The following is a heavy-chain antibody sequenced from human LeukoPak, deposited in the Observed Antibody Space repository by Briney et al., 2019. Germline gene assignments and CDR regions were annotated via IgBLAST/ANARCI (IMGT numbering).Heavy chain of an antibody. CDR2: ISGSGGST. D-gene: IGHD6-19*01. CDR3: VNFHKAADRSGWTPGVY. V-gene: IGHV3-23*01. J-gene: IGHJ4*02. Sequence: PGGSLRLSCEGSGFTFSNIPLTWVRQAPGRGLEWVSAISGSGGSTYYADSVKGRFTISRDNSKNRLYLQMNSLRPEDTAVYYCVNFHKAADRSGWTPGVYWGQGTLVTVSS. CDR1: GFTFSNIP.